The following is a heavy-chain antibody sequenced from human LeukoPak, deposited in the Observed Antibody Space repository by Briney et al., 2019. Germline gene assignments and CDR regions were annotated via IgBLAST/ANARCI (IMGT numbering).Heavy chain of an antibody. J-gene: IGHJ4*02. CDR2: IKSKTDGGTT. CDR3: TTGAPRAYSGSYSNC. Sequence: GGSLRLSCAASGFTFSNAWMSWVRQAPGKGLEWVGRIKSKTDGGTTDYAAPVKGRFTISRDDSQNTLYLQMNSLKTEDTAVYYCTTGAPRAYSGSYSNCWGQGTLVTVFS. D-gene: IGHD1-26*01. V-gene: IGHV3-15*01. CDR1: GFTFSNAW.